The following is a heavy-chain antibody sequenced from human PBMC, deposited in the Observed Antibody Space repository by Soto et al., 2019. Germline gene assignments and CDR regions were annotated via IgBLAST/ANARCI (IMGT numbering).Heavy chain of an antibody. D-gene: IGHD3-10*01. CDR1: GFTFSSYA. Sequence: VGSLRLSCAASGFTFSSYAMSWVRQAPGKGLEWVAVISYDGSNKYYADSVKGRFTISRDNSKNTLYLQMNSLRAEDTAVYYCAKVPPNYGGYFDYWGQGTLVTVSS. CDR2: ISYDGSNK. CDR3: AKVPPNYGGYFDY. J-gene: IGHJ4*02. V-gene: IGHV3-30*18.